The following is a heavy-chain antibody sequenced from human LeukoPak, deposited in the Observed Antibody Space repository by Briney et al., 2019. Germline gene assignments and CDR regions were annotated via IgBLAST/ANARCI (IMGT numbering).Heavy chain of an antibody. J-gene: IGHJ4*02. CDR2: IYSGGST. CDR3: AKERYDILTGYSPGFDY. V-gene: IGHV3-66*02. D-gene: IGHD3-9*01. Sequence: GGSLRLSCAASGFTVSSNYMSWVRQAPGKGLEWVSVIYSGGSTYYADSVKGRFTISRDNSKNTLYLQMNSLRAEDTAVYYCAKERYDILTGYSPGFDYWGQGTLVTVSS. CDR1: GFTVSSNY.